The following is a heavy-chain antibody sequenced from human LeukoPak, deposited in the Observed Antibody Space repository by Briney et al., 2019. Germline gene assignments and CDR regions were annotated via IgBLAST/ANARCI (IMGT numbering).Heavy chain of an antibody. D-gene: IGHD1-1*01. CDR3: AKEKAIATINYGLDV. Sequence: GGSLRLSCAASGFIFDTYGMLWVRQAPGKGLEWVAVIAYDGSNKVYADSVKGRFTISRDNSKNTPYLQMNSLRGEDTAVYYCAKEKAIATINYGLDVWGQGTTVTVSS. J-gene: IGHJ6*02. CDR2: IAYDGSNK. V-gene: IGHV3-30*18. CDR1: GFIFDTYG.